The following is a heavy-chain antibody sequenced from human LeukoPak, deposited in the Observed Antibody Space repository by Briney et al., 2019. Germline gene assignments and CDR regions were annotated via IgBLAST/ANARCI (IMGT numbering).Heavy chain of an antibody. CDR1: EFTFSNYA. J-gene: IGHJ5*02. CDR2: ISCGGGST. D-gene: IGHD1-14*01. V-gene: IGHV3-23*01. Sequence: PGGSLRLSCAASEFTFSNYAMKGVREAPGEGLECVSGISCGGGSTYNADSVKGRITISRDNTKNTLYLQMDSLRAENTALYYCAKGSGINHYHWIDPWGQGTLVTVSS. CDR3: AKGSGINHYHWIDP.